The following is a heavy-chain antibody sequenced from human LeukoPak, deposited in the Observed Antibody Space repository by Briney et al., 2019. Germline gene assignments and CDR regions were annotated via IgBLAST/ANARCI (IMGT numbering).Heavy chain of an antibody. V-gene: IGHV3-7*01. D-gene: IGHD3-10*01. CDR2: INQDGSEK. CDR3: ARDARPNYYTSGSGI. CDR1: GFTFSSYW. Sequence: GGSLRLSCAASGFTFSSYWMSWVRQAPGKGLEWVANINQDGSEKYYVDSVKGRFTISRDNAKNSLYLQMNSLRAGDTAVYFCARDARPNYYTSGSGIWGQGTLVTVSS. J-gene: IGHJ4*02.